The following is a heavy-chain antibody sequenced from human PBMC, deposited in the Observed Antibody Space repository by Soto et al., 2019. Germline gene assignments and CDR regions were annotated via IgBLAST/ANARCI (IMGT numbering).Heavy chain of an antibody. V-gene: IGHV1-69*02. CDR2: IIPIVSMV. Sequence: QVQLVQSGPEVKRPGSSIKVSCESSGDTFSSYTFSWVRQASGQGLEWVGRIIPIVSMVNCAQKFQGRVTITADRSTNTAYMEMSSLTSEDTAAYYCARHLYFYGTLPSRSHPSMDVWGQGTRVTVSS. D-gene: IGHD4-17*01. CDR1: GDTFSSYT. CDR3: ARHLYFYGTLPSRSHPSMDV. J-gene: IGHJ6*02.